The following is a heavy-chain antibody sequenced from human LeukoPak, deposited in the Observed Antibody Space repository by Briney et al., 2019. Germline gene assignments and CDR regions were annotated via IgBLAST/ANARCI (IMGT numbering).Heavy chain of an antibody. CDR3: ARADLLYKATRGAFDI. CDR2: IYTSGST. D-gene: IGHD1-26*01. V-gene: IGHV4-4*07. J-gene: IGHJ3*02. CDR1: GGSISSYH. Sequence: SDTLSLTCTVSGGSISSYHWSWIRQPAGKGLEWIGRIYTSGSTNYNPSLKSRVTMSVDTSKNQFSLKLSSVTAADTAVYYCARADLLYKATRGAFDIWGQGTMVTVSS.